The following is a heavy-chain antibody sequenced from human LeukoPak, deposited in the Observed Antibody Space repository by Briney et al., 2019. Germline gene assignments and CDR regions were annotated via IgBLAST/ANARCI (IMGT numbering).Heavy chain of an antibody. CDR3: ARRYGDYELELDFDY. Sequence: PSETLSLTCAVSGGSISSSNWWSWVSQPPGKGLEWIGEIYHSGSTNYNPSLKSRVTISVDKSKNQFSLKLSSVTAADTAVYYCARRYGDYELELDFDYWGQGTLVTVSS. CDR2: IYHSGST. D-gene: IGHD4-17*01. V-gene: IGHV4-4*02. CDR1: GGSISSSNW. J-gene: IGHJ4*02.